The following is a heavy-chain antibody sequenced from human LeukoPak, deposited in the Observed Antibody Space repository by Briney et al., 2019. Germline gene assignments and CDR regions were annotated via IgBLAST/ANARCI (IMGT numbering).Heavy chain of an antibody. CDR3: ARHLYYGSGSYYDWFDP. CDR2: ISSSSSYI. J-gene: IGHJ5*02. Sequence: PGGSLRLSCAASGFTFSSYSMNWVRQAPGKGLEWVSSISSSSSYIYYADSVKGRFTISRDNAKNSLYLQMNSLRAEDSAVYYCARHLYYGSGSYYDWFDPWGQGTLVTVSS. V-gene: IGHV3-21*01. D-gene: IGHD3-10*01. CDR1: GFTFSSYS.